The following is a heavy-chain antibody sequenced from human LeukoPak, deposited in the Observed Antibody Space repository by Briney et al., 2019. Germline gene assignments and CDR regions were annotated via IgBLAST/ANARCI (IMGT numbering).Heavy chain of an antibody. CDR1: GFTFDDYG. J-gene: IGHJ6*03. D-gene: IGHD5-18*01. CDR3: ARVRQLWLRVYYYYMDV. Sequence: GSLRLSCAASGFTFDDYGMSWVRQAPGKGLEWVSGINWNGGSTGYADSVKGRFTISRDNAKNSLYLQMNSLRAEDTAVYYCARVRQLWLRVYYYYMDVWGKGTTVTISS. V-gene: IGHV3-20*04. CDR2: INWNGGST.